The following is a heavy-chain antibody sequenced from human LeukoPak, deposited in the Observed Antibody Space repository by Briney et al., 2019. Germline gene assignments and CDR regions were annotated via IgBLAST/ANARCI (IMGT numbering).Heavy chain of an antibody. J-gene: IGHJ4*02. CDR2: IYYSGST. CDR3: ARVGGYCSGGSCYRAGDY. Sequence: PSETLPLTCTVSGGSISSSSYYWGWIRQPPGKGLEWIGSIYYSGSTYYNPSLKSRVTISVDTSKNQFSLKLSSVTAADTAVYYCARVGGYCSGGSCYRAGDYWGQGTLVTVSS. D-gene: IGHD2-15*01. V-gene: IGHV4-39*07. CDR1: GGSISSSSYY.